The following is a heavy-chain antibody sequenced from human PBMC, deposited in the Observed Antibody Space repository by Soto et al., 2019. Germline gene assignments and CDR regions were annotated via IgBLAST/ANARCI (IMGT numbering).Heavy chain of an antibody. J-gene: IGHJ4*02. CDR3: AKDRGRYCSGARCYLFDS. CDR2: VSYDGSNK. V-gene: IGHV3-30*04. D-gene: IGHD2-15*01. Sequence: QVQLVQSGGGVVQPGKSLTLSCAASGVTFNTYAMHWVRQAPGKGLEWVAIVSYDGSNKYYADSVKGRFTISRDNSKSTLNLQMNSVRAEDTAVYYCAKDRGRYCSGARCYLFDSWGQGTLVTVSP. CDR1: GVTFNTYA.